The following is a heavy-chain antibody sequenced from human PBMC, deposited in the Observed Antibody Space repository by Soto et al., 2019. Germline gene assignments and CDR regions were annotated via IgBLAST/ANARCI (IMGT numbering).Heavy chain of an antibody. CDR2: INFSGVT. D-gene: IGHD3-3*01. CDR3: ARGGFGDTGVDLEAYHTLDV. Sequence: QVHLKESGPGVVKPSGTLSLTCTVSGVSIISNNCWRWVRQSPEKKLEWIGEINFSGVTNDNPSLKRRRSISMDQSKNQFSLTLYSATAADTAVYYCARGGFGDTGVDLEAYHTLDVWGEGTAVSVS. V-gene: IGHV4-4*02. J-gene: IGHJ6*02. CDR1: GVSIISNNC.